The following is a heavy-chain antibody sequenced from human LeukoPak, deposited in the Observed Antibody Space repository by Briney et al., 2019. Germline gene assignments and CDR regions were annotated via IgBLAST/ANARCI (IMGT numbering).Heavy chain of an antibody. CDR3: ARGVGIAAAGNDY. V-gene: IGHV4-34*01. D-gene: IGHD6-13*01. CDR2: INHSGST. J-gene: IGHJ4*02. Sequence: SETLSLTCAVYGGSFSGYYWSWIRQPPGKGLEWIGEINHSGSTNYNPSLKSRVTISVDTSKNQFSLKPSSVTAADTAVYYCARGVGIAAAGNDYWGQGTLVTVSS. CDR1: GGSFSGYY.